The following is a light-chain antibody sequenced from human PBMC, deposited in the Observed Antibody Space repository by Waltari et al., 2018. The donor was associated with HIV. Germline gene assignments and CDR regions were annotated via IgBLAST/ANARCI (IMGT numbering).Light chain of an antibody. V-gene: IGKV1-12*01. CDR3: QLARSLPWT. Sequence: DSQLPQSPSLVSPSVGDRVTFTCWTSQCISTWLSWYLQKPGTAPTRLILASSTLHIGIPGRFSGSGSGTNVTLTISNTQPDEFAIYHCQLARSLPWTFGQGTKVE. CDR1: QCISTW. J-gene: IGKJ1*01. CDR2: ASS.